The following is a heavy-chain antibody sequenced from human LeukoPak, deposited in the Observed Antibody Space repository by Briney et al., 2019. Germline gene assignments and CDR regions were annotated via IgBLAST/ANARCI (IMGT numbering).Heavy chain of an antibody. Sequence: GGSLRLSCAVSGFTFSDYSMNWVRQAPGKGLEWVSYISSSSSTMYYADSVKGRFTISRDNAKNSLFLQMNSLRAEDTAVYYCARKVEGEGALGCWGQGTLVTVSS. D-gene: IGHD1-26*01. V-gene: IGHV3-48*04. CDR2: ISSSSSTM. CDR1: GFTFSDYS. J-gene: IGHJ4*02. CDR3: ARKVEGEGALGC.